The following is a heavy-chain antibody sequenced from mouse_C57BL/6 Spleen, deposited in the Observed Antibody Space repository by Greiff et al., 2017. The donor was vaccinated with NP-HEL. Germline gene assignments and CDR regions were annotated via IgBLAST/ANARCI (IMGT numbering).Heavy chain of an antibody. CDR1: GYAFTNYL. J-gene: IGHJ3*01. CDR2: INPGSGGT. CDR3: AREETGPFAY. V-gene: IGHV1-54*01. Sequence: VKLQESGAELVRPGTSVKVSCKASGYAFTNYLIEWVKQRPGQGLEWIGVINPGSGGTNYNEKFKGKATLTADKSSSTAYMQLSSLTSEDSAVYFCAREETGPFAYWGQGTLVTVSA. D-gene: IGHD4-1*01.